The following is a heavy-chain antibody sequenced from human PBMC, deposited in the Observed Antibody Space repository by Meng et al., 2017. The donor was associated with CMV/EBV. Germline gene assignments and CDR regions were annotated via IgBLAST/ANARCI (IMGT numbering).Heavy chain of an antibody. CDR2: ISSSSSYI. CDR3: ASLLGIYYGMDV. Sequence: GGSLRLSCAASGFTFSSYSMNWVRQAPGKGLEWVSSISSSSSYIYYADSVKGRFTISRDNAKNSLYLQMNSLRAEDTAVYYCASLLGIYYGMDVWGKGPRSPSPQ. D-gene: IGHD6-13*01. V-gene: IGHV3-21*01. CDR1: GFTFSSYS. J-gene: IGHJ6*01.